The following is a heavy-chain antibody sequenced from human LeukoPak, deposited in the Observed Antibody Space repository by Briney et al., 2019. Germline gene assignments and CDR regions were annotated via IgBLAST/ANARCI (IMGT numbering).Heavy chain of an antibody. CDR2: INHSGST. Sequence: SETLSLTCAVSGGSISSGGYYWSWIRQPPGKGLEWIGEINHSGSTNYNPSLKSRVTISVDTSKNQFSLKLSSVTAADTAVYYCARHRYGGRGYYYGSGSYYKYYFDYWGQGTLVTVSS. V-gene: IGHV4-34*01. D-gene: IGHD3-10*01. CDR1: GGSISSGGYY. CDR3: ARHRYGGRGYYYGSGSYYKYYFDY. J-gene: IGHJ4*02.